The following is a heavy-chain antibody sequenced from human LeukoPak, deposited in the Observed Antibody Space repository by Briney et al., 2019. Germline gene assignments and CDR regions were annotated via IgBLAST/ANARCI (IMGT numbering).Heavy chain of an antibody. D-gene: IGHD2-8*01. CDR2: ISWDGGST. J-gene: IGHJ6*03. V-gene: IGHV3-43D*03. Sequence: GGSLRLSCAASGFTFDDYAMHWVRQAPGKGLEWVSLISWDGGSTYYADSVKGRFTISRDNSKNSLYLQMNSLRAEDTALYYCAKVYDPLYYYYMDVWGKGTTVTVSS. CDR1: GFTFDDYA. CDR3: AKVYDPLYYYYMDV.